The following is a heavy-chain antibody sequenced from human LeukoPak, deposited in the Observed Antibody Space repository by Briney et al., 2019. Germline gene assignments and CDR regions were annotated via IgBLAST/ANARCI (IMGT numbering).Heavy chain of an antibody. D-gene: IGHD1-26*01. V-gene: IGHV3-30-3*01. CDR1: GFTFSSYA. CDR2: ISYDGSNK. Sequence: PGRSLRLSCAASGFTFSSYALHWVRQAPGKGLEWVAVISYDGSNKYYADSVKGRFTISRDNSKNTLYLQMNSLRAEDTAVYYCARDNESSRSVGATAYWGQGTLVTASS. CDR3: ARDNESSRSVGATAY. J-gene: IGHJ4*02.